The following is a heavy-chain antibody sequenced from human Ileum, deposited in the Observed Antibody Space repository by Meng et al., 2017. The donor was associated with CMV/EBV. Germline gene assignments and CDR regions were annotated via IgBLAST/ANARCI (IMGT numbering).Heavy chain of an antibody. V-gene: IGHV4-61*01. CDR2: IGHTFDAGSP. CDR1: GGSVSSGSYH. CDR3: VALLRGIGGGGY. J-gene: IGHJ4*02. Sequence: SETLSPTCSVSGGSVSSGSYHWSWIRQPPGKELEWIGQIGHTFDAGSPTYKPSLESRVTISVDTSKSQFSLELTSVTATDTAVYFCVALLRGIGGGGYWGQGTLVTVSS. D-gene: IGHD3-22*01.